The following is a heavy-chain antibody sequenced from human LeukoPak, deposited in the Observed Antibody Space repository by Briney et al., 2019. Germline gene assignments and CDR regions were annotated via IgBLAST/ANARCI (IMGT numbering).Heavy chain of an antibody. Sequence: SETLSLTCTVSGGSISSYYWSWIRQPPGKGLEWIGYIYYSGSTNYNPSLKSRVTISVDTSKNQFSLKLSSVTAADTAVYYCARGPELGYCSSTSCYQRYFQHWGQGTLVTVSS. CDR1: GGSISSYY. CDR2: IYYSGST. D-gene: IGHD2-2*01. CDR3: ARGPELGYCSSTSCYQRYFQH. J-gene: IGHJ1*01. V-gene: IGHV4-59*12.